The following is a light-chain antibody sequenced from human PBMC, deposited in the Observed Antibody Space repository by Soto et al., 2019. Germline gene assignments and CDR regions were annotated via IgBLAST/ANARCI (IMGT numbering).Light chain of an antibody. CDR3: CSYAGSSTYV. V-gene: IGLV2-23*01. CDR1: SSDVGSYNL. J-gene: IGLJ1*01. CDR2: EGT. Sequence: QSVLTQPASVSGSLGQSITISCTGTSSDVGSYNLVSWYQHHPGKAPKFLIYEGTKRPSGVSSRFSGSKSGNPASLTISGLQAEDEAHYYCCSYAGSSTYVFGTGNKVT.